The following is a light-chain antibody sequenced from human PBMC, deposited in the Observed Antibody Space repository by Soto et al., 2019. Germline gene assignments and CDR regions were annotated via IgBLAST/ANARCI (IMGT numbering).Light chain of an antibody. CDR1: QSVNSNY. J-gene: IGKJ1*01. CDR2: GAS. Sequence: EIVLTQSPGTLCLSPGERATLSCRASQSVNSNYLAWYQRNPGHAPRLLIYGASNSATDIPYRFSASGSVTDFTLTITTLEAEDFAVYYCQQYDSTPPTVGQGTKVEVK. CDR3: QQYDSTPPT. V-gene: IGKV3-20*01.